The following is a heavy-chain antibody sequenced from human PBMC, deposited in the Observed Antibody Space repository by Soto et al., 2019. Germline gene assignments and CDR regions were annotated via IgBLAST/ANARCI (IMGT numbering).Heavy chain of an antibody. CDR1: GFTFSSYA. CDR3: ARGYYYGMDV. Sequence: GGSLRLSCAASGFTFSSYAMSWVRQAPGKGLEWVSAISGSGGSTYYADSVKGRFTISRDNSKNTLYPQMNSLRAEDTAVYYCARGYYYGMDVWGQGTTVTVSS. V-gene: IGHV3-23*01. CDR2: ISGSGGST. J-gene: IGHJ6*02.